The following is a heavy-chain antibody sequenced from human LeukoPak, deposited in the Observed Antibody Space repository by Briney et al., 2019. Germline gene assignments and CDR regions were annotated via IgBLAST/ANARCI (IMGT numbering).Heavy chain of an antibody. J-gene: IGHJ4*02. CDR2: IIPIFGTA. CDR3: ARAGGYFDWLLQYYFDY. V-gene: IGHV1-69*05. CDR1: GGTFSSYA. D-gene: IGHD3-9*01. Sequence: ASVKVSCKASGGTFSSYAISWVRQAPGQGLEWMGGIIPIFGTANYAQKFQGRVTMTTDTSTSTAYMELRSLRSDDTAVYYCARAGGYFDWLLQYYFDYWGQGTLVTVSS.